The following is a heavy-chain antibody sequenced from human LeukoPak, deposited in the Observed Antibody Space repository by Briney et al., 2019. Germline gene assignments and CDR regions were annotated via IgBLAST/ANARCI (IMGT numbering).Heavy chain of an antibody. D-gene: IGHD2-21*01. V-gene: IGHV4-61*02. J-gene: IGHJ3*02. CDR2: IHTSGNT. Sequence: SETLSLTCTVSGGSVSSGNFYWTWIRQPAGNQLEWIGRIHTSGNTNHNPSLWSRVTISTDTSKNQFSLTLNFVTAADTAVYYCARDRGGDSFDISGQGTTVTVSS. CDR3: ARDRGGDSFDI. CDR1: GGSVSSGNFY.